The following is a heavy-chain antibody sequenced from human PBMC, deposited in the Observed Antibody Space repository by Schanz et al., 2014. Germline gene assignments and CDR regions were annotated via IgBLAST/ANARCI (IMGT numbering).Heavy chain of an antibody. D-gene: IGHD3-10*01. CDR1: GYTFTDYH. V-gene: IGHV1-2*05. CDR2: INPNSGGT. CDR3: AREGTVIRGLSGWFDP. Sequence: QVQLVQSGAEVKKPGASVKVSCKSSGYTFTDYHIHWVRQAPGQGLEYMGRINPNSGGTNFAQKFQGRVTMTRDTSISPVYMELSRLRSDDTDVYYCAREGTVIRGLSGWFDPWGQGTLVTVSS. J-gene: IGHJ5*02.